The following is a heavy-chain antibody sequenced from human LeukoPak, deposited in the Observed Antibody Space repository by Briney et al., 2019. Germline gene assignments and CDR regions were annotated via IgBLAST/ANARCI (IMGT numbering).Heavy chain of an antibody. CDR3: AKGAGPVIAASGHFDY. CDR2: IDSDGSGT. V-gene: IGHV3-74*01. D-gene: IGHD6-13*01. Sequence: GGSLRLSCAASGYTFSSFWIHWVRQAPGKALEWVARIDSDGSGTRYADSVKGRFTISRDNAKNTLYLQMNSLRVEDTGLYYCAKGAGPVIAASGHFDYWGQGTLVTVS. J-gene: IGHJ4*02. CDR1: GYTFSSFW.